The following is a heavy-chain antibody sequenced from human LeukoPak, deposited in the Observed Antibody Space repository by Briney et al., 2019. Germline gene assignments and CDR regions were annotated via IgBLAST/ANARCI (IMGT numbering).Heavy chain of an antibody. V-gene: IGHV3-23*01. J-gene: IGHJ3*02. CDR2: ISGSGGSK. CDR3: AKGTYQQDAFDI. Sequence: PGGSLRLSCAASGFTFSSYAMSWVRQAPGKGLEWVSAISGSGGSKYYADSVKGRFTISRDNSKNTLYLQMNSLRAEDTAVYYCAKGTYQQDAFDIWGQGTMVSVSS. CDR1: GFTFSSYA.